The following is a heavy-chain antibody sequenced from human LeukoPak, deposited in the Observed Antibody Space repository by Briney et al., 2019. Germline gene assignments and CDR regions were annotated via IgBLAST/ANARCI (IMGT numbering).Heavy chain of an antibody. D-gene: IGHD6-13*01. CDR2: IYYSGST. CDR3: ARSRTENIYSSSWWNYYYYYGMDV. Sequence: PSETLSLTCTVAGGSISSYYWSWLRQPPGKGLEWIGYIYYSGSTNYNPSLKSRVTISVDTSKNQASLKLSTVTAADTAVYYCARSRTENIYSSSWWNYYYYYGMDVWGQGTTVTVSS. J-gene: IGHJ6*02. V-gene: IGHV4-59*01. CDR1: GGSISSYY.